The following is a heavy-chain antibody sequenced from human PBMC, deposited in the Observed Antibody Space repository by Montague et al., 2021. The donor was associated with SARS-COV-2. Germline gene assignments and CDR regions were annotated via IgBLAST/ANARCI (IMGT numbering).Heavy chain of an antibody. CDR1: GGSISGHY. D-gene: IGHD1-26*01. Sequence: SETLSLTCSVSGGSISGHYWSWIRQPPGKGLEWIGNFDHSGNTKYNPSLKSRATISVDTSKNQFSLKLTSVTAADTAVYYCARQNSGTDHYDAFDFWGQGTMVTVSS. CDR2: FDHSGNT. J-gene: IGHJ3*01. CDR3: ARQNSGTDHYDAFDF. V-gene: IGHV4-59*08.